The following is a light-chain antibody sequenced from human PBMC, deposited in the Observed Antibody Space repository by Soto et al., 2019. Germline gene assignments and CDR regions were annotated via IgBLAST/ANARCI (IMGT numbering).Light chain of an antibody. Sequence: ESVLTQAPATLSLSPGERATLSCRASQSVSSYLAWYQQTPGQAPRLLIYDASNRATGIPARFSGSGSGTDFTLTISSLEPEDFAVYYCQQRSNWPTFGGGTKVDIK. CDR1: QSVSSY. V-gene: IGKV3-11*01. J-gene: IGKJ4*01. CDR3: QQRSNWPT. CDR2: DAS.